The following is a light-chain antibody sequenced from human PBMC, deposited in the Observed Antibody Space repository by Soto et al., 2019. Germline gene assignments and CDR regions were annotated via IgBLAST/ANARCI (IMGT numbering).Light chain of an antibody. CDR2: DNQ. CDR3: GTWDSSLTIGVI. Sequence: QSVLTQPPSVSAAPGQKVSISCSGSSSNVGKNFVSWYQHVPGKAPKLLIYDNQKRPSGIPDRFSASKSDTLATLDITGLQTGDEADYYCGTWDSSLTIGVIFGGGTQLTVL. J-gene: IGLJ2*01. CDR1: SSNVGKNF. V-gene: IGLV1-51*01.